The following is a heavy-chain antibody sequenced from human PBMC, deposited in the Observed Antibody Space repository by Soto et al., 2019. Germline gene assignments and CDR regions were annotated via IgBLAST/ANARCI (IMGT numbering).Heavy chain of an antibody. CDR2: IKSKTDGGTT. D-gene: IGHD2-2*01. V-gene: IGHV3-15*01. CDR3: TTDSSVVCSSTSCAFDY. Sequence: PGGSLRLSXAASGFTFSNAWMSWVRQAPGKGLEWVGRIKSKTDGGTTDYAAPVKGRFTISRDDSKNTLYLQMNSLKTEDTAVYYCTTDSSVVCSSTSCAFDYWGQGTLVTVSS. J-gene: IGHJ4*02. CDR1: GFTFSNAW.